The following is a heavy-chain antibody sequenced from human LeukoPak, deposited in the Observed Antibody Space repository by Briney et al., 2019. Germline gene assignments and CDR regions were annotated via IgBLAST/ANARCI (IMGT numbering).Heavy chain of an antibody. V-gene: IGHV4-61*01. Sequence: PSETLSLTCTVSGGSVSSGSYYWSWIRQPPGKGLEWIGYIYYSGSTNYNPSLKSRVTISVDTSKNQFSLKLSSVTAADTAVYYCARAFGATGGFDYWSQGTLVTVSS. CDR2: IYYSGST. CDR1: GGSVSSGSYY. CDR3: ARAFGATGGFDY. D-gene: IGHD2-8*02. J-gene: IGHJ4*02.